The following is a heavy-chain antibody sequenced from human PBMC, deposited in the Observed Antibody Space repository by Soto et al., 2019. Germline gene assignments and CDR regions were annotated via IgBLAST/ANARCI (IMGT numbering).Heavy chain of an antibody. CDR3: ARDGMAVAGTVSFDY. J-gene: IGHJ4*02. V-gene: IGHV3-74*01. CDR2: INSDGSST. CDR1: GFTFSSYW. Sequence: GGSLRLSCAASGFTFSSYWMHWVRQAPGKGLVWVSRINSDGSSTSYADSVKGRFTISRDNAKKTLYLQMNSLRAEDTAVYYCARDGMAVAGTVSFDYWGQGTLVTVSS. D-gene: IGHD6-19*01.